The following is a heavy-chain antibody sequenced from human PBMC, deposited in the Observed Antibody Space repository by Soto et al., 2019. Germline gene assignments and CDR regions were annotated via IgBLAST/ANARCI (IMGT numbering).Heavy chain of an antibody. CDR3: ARWAGRTYAFDI. CDR2: ISSSSSYI. J-gene: IGHJ3*02. CDR1: GFTFSSYS. D-gene: IGHD1-1*01. Sequence: GGSLRLSCAASGFTFSSYSMNWVRQAPGKGLEWVSSISSSSSYIYYADSVKGRFTISRDNAKSSLYLQMNSLRGEDMSVYFCARWAGRTYAFDIWGQGTMVT. V-gene: IGHV3-21*01.